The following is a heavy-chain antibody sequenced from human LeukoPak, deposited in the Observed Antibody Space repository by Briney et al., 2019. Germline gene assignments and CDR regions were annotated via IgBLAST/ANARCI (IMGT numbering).Heavy chain of an antibody. CDR2: IDWDDDK. J-gene: IGHJ5*02. Sequence: TLSLTCTVSGGSVSSGSYYWSWIRQPPGKALEWLARIDWDDDKYYSTSLKTRLTISKDTSKNQVVLTMTNMDPVDTATYYCARMTSGSYGKRGFDPWGQGTLVTVSS. V-gene: IGHV2-70*11. CDR1: GGSVSSGSYY. CDR3: ARMTSGSYGKRGFDP. D-gene: IGHD3-10*01.